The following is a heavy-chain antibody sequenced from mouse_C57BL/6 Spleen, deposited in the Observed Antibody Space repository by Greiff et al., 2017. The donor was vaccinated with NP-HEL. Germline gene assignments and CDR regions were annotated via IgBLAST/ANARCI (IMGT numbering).Heavy chain of an antibody. V-gene: IGHV3-6*01. Sequence: EVQLQESGPGLVKPSQSLSLTCSVTGYSITSGYYWNWIRQFPGNKLEWMGYISYDGSNNYNPSLKNRISITRDTSKNQFFLKLNSVTTEDTATYYCARRGRIYYYGSRYFDYWGQCTTLTVSS. CDR1: GYSITSGYY. CDR2: ISYDGSN. CDR3: ARRGRIYYYGSRYFDY. D-gene: IGHD1-1*01. J-gene: IGHJ2*01.